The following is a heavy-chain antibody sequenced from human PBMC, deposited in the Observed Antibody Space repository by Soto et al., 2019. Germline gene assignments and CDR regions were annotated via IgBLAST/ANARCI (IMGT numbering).Heavy chain of an antibody. CDR2: IYYSGST. V-gene: IGHV4-39*01. D-gene: IGHD5-18*01. CDR1: GGSISSSSYY. CDR3: ARHAPRGYGLNWFDP. Sequence: PSETLSLTCTVSGGSISSSSYYWGWIRQPPGKGLEWIGSIYYSGSTYYNPSLKSRVTISVDTSKNQFSLKLSSVTAADTSVYYCARHAPRGYGLNWFDPWGQGTLVTVSS. J-gene: IGHJ5*02.